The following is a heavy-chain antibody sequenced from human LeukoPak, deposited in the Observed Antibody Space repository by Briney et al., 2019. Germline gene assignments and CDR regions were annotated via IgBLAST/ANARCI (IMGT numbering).Heavy chain of an antibody. V-gene: IGHV4-30-2*01. CDR3: ARVNVVVPAASRFDP. Sequence: SETLSLTCTVSGGSISSGGYYWSWIRQPPGRGLEWIGYIFHSGSTYYNPSLKSRVTISVDRSKNQFSLKLSSVTAADTAVYYCARVNVVVPAASRFDPWGQGTLVTVSS. D-gene: IGHD2-2*01. CDR1: GGSISSGGYY. CDR2: IFHSGST. J-gene: IGHJ5*02.